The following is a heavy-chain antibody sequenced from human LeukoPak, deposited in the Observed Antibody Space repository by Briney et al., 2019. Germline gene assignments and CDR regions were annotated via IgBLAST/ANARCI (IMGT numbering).Heavy chain of an antibody. Sequence: SETLSLTCTVSGYSISGGYYWGWIRQPPGKGLEWIGSIYHSGSTYYNPSLKSRVTISVDTSKNQFSLKLSSVTAADTAVYYCARKDEMATIDYWGQGTLVTVSS. CDR2: IYHSGST. CDR3: ARKDEMATIDY. D-gene: IGHD5-24*01. CDR1: GYSISGGYY. J-gene: IGHJ4*02. V-gene: IGHV4-38-2*02.